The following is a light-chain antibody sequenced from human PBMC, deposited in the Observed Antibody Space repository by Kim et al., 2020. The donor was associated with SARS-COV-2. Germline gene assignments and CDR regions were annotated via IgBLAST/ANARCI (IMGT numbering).Light chain of an antibody. CDR3: QESYTVRPT. J-gene: IGKJ1*01. Sequence: DVQMTQSPASLSAFVGDRIIITCRASQRIDNCLNWYQQKPGKAPTLIIFSSFNLKSGVSSRFSGSGSGTEFTLIINSLQPEDSATYFCQESYTVRPTFGQGTKV. CDR1: QRIDNC. V-gene: IGKV1-39*01. CDR2: SSF.